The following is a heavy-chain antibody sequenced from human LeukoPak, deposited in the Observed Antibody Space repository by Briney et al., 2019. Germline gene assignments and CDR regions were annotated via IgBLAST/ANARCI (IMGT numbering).Heavy chain of an antibody. Sequence: GGSLRRSCAASGFTFSNYWMTWIRQAPGRGPEWVANIKIDGSDKYYLESVKGRFTISRDNAKNALYLQMNSLRAEDTALYYCARPLAVGGYWYFDHWGRGTLVTVSS. J-gene: IGHJ2*01. CDR2: IKIDGSDK. V-gene: IGHV3-7*01. D-gene: IGHD6-19*01. CDR3: ARPLAVGGYWYFDH. CDR1: GFTFSNYW.